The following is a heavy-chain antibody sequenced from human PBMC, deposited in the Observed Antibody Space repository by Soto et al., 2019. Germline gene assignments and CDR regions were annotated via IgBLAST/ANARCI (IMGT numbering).Heavy chain of an antibody. J-gene: IGHJ4*02. V-gene: IGHV4-34*01. CDR3: ARVKRSSSWSGVDY. CDR2: INHSGGT. Sequence: QVQLQQWGAGLLKPSETLSLTCAVYGGSFSGYYWSWIRQPPGKGLEWIGEINHSGGTNYNPSLKSRVTISVDTSKNQFSLKLSSVTAADTAVYYCARVKRSSSWSGVDYWGQGTLVTVSS. CDR1: GGSFSGYY. D-gene: IGHD6-13*01.